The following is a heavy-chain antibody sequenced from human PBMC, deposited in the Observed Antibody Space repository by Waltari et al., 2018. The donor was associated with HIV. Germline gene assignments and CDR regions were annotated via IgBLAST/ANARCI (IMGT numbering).Heavy chain of an antibody. D-gene: IGHD1-26*01. CDR3: AKAVGATQRGYFDY. CDR2: ISYDGNNK. J-gene: IGHJ4*02. CDR1: GFTFITFG. Sequence: QVQLVESGGGVVQPGRPLRPSCAAPGFTFITFGMHWARQAPGKGLEWVAVISYDGNNKYYADSVKGRFTISRDNSKNTTYLQMNSLRAEDTAVYYCAKAVGATQRGYFDYWGQGTLVTVSS. V-gene: IGHV3-30*18.